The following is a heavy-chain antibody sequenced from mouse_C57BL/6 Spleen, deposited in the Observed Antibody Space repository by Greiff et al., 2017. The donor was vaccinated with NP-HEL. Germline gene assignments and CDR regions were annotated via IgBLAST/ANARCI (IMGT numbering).Heavy chain of an antibody. J-gene: IGHJ3*01. CDR2: ISSGGDYI. Sequence: EVNVVESGEGLVKPGGSLKLSCAASGFTFSSYAMSWVRQTPEKRLEWVAYISSGGDYIYYADTVKGRFTISRDNARNTLYLQMSSLKSEDTAMYYCTRDLIGTEFFAYWGQGTLVTVSA. CDR1: GFTFSSYA. D-gene: IGHD4-1*01. CDR3: TRDLIGTEFFAY. V-gene: IGHV5-9-1*02.